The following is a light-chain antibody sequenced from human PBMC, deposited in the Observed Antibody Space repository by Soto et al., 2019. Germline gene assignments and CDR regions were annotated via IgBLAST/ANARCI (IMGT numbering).Light chain of an antibody. CDR1: SSDIGAYNS. V-gene: IGLV2-14*01. CDR2: DVS. Sequence: QSALTQPASVSGSPGQSITLSCSGTSSDIGAYNSVSWYQQHPGKAPKLMVYDVSSRPSGVSNRFSGSKSGNTASLTISGLQAEDEADYYCSSYTSSNTLYVFGTGTKVTVL. J-gene: IGLJ1*01. CDR3: SSYTSSNTLYV.